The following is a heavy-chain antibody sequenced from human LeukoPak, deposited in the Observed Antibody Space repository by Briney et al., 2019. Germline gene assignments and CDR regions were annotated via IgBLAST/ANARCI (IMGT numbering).Heavy chain of an antibody. J-gene: IGHJ4*02. Sequence: PGGSLRLSCAASGFTFSSHGMSWVRQAPGKGLEWVSTISGSGDNTYYADSVKGRFTISRDNSKNTLYLQMNSLRAEDTAVYYCAKDKWTVTTFHDYWGQGTLVTVSS. D-gene: IGHD4-17*01. CDR3: AKDKWTVTTFHDY. V-gene: IGHV3-23*01. CDR2: ISGSGDNT. CDR1: GFTFSSHG.